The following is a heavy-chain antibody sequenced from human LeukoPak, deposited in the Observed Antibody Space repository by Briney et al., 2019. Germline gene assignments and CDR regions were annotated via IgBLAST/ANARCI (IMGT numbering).Heavy chain of an antibody. CDR1: GYSISSGYY. Sequence: SETLSLTCTVSGYSISSGYYWGWIRQPPGKGLEWIGSIYHSGSTYYNPSLKSRVTISLDTSKNQFSLKLISVTAADTAVYYCAREIGGYFDWLFYFDYWGQGTLVTVSS. CDR2: IYHSGST. J-gene: IGHJ4*02. V-gene: IGHV4-38-2*02. D-gene: IGHD3-9*01. CDR3: AREIGGYFDWLFYFDY.